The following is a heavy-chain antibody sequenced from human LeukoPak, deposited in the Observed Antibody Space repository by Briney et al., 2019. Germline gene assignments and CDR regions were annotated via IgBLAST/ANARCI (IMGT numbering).Heavy chain of an antibody. CDR2: IKQDGSEK. Sequence: GGSLRLSCAASGFTFSSYRMSWVRQAPGKGLEWVANIKQDGSEKYYVDSVKGRFTISRDNAKNSLYLQMNSLRAEDTAVYYCARDIFRGYRGGGFDYWGQGTLVTVSS. CDR3: ARDIFRGYRGGGFDY. D-gene: IGHD5-12*01. CDR1: GFTFSSYR. J-gene: IGHJ4*02. V-gene: IGHV3-7*01.